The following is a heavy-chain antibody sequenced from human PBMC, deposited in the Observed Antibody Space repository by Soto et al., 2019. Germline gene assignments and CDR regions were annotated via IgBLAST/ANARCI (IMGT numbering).Heavy chain of an antibody. CDR2: ISHDGSYT. V-gene: IGHV3-30*18. CDR1: GFTFSTYG. J-gene: IGHJ4*02. Sequence: QVQLVESGGGVVQPGRSLRLSCVASGFTFSTYGMHWVRQAPGKGLEWVAVISHDGSYTYYADSVKGRFTISRDNSKNTMYLQMNSLRAQDTAVYYCAKDLLITGNTVALDCWGQGTLVTVSS. CDR3: AKDLLITGNTVALDC. D-gene: IGHD1-7*01.